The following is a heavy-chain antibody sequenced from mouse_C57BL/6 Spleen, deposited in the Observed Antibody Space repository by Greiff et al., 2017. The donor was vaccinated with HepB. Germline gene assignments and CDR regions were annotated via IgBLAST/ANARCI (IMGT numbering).Heavy chain of an antibody. CDR1: GYTFTDYE. CDR3: TRTGFDY. V-gene: IGHV1-15*01. CDR2: IDPETGGT. J-gene: IGHJ2*01. D-gene: IGHD4-1*01. Sequence: VQLQESGAELVRPGASVTLSCKASGYTFTDYEMHWVKQTPVHGLEWIGAIDPETGGTAYNQKFKGKAILTADKSSSTAYMELRSLTSEDSAVYYCTRTGFDYWGQGTTLTVSS.